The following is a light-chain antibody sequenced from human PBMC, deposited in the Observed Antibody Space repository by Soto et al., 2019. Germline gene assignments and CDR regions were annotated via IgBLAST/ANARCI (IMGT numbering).Light chain of an antibody. CDR2: EFS. V-gene: IGLV2-8*01. Sequence: QSALTQPPSASGSPGQSVTISCTGTSSDVGGYNYVSWYQQHPGKAPKVMIYEFSKRPSGVPDRFSGSKSGNTASLTVSGLQAEDEADYYCSSYAGSNNFVFGTGTKLTVL. CDR3: SSYAGSNNFV. J-gene: IGLJ1*01. CDR1: SSDVGGYNY.